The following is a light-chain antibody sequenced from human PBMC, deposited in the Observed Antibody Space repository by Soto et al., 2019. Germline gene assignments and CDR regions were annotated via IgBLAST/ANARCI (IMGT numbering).Light chain of an antibody. Sequence: QSVLTLSPSVSAAPGQKVTISCSGSSSNIGNNYVSWYQQLPGTAPKLLIYDNNKRPSGIPDRFSGSKSGTSATLGITGLQTGDEADYYCGTWDSSLSAVVFGGGTKVTVL. CDR1: SSNIGNNY. CDR2: DNN. J-gene: IGLJ2*01. CDR3: GTWDSSLSAVV. V-gene: IGLV1-51*01.